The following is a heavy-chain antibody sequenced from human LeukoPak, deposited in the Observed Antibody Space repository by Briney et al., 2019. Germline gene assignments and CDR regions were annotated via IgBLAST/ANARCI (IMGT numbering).Heavy chain of an antibody. CDR1: GFTFSSYG. J-gene: IGHJ4*02. Sequence: PGRSLRLSCAASGFTFSSYGMHWVRQAPGKGLEWVAVIWYDGSNKYYADSVKGRFTISRDNSKNTLYLQMNSLRAEDTAVYYCVRDHRRDGYWDYWGQGTLVTVSS. CDR2: IWYDGSNK. CDR3: VRDHRRDGYWDY. V-gene: IGHV3-33*01. D-gene: IGHD5-24*01.